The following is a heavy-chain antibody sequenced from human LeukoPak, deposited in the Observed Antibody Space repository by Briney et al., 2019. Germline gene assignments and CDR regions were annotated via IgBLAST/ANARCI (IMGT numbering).Heavy chain of an antibody. J-gene: IGHJ5*02. CDR2: IYYSGST. CDR3: AREKGSSWVQYWFDP. V-gene: IGHV4-30-4*08. Sequence: SETLSLTCTVSGGSISSGDYYWSWIRQPPGKGLEWIGYIYYSGSTYYNPSLKSRVTISVDTSKNQFSLKLSSVTAADTAVYYCAREKGSSWVQYWFDPWGQGTLVTVSS. D-gene: IGHD6-13*01. CDR1: GGSISSGDYY.